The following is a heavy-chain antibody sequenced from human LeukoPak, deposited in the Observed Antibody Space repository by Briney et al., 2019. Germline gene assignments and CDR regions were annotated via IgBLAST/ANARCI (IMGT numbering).Heavy chain of an antibody. CDR3: ARDRTLAVATHPNWYFDL. D-gene: IGHD6-19*01. CDR2: ISSGRSHI. CDR1: GFSFNNYS. Sequence: GGSLRLSCAASGFSFNNYSMNWVRQAPGKGLEWVSSISSGRSHIFHADSLKGRFTISRDNAKNSLFLQMNSLRAEDTAVYYCARDRTLAVATHPNWYFDLWGRGTLVTVSS. V-gene: IGHV3-21*01. J-gene: IGHJ2*01.